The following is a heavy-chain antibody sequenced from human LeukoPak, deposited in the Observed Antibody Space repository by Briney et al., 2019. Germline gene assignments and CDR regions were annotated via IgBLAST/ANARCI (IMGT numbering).Heavy chain of an antibody. CDR1: GFTFSSYA. CDR3: AKDVYVSGSCYLDY. D-gene: IGHD3-10*01. V-gene: IGHV3-23*01. CDR2: ISGSGGST. J-gene: IGHJ4*02. Sequence: PGGSLRLSCAASGFTFSSYAMNWVRQAPGKGLEWVSAISGSGGSTSYADSVKGRFTISRDNSKNTLYLQMNTLRADDTALYYCAKDVYVSGSCYLDYWGQGTLVTVSS.